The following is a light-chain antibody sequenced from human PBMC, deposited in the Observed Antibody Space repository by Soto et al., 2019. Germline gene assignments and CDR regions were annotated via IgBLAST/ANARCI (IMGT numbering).Light chain of an antibody. CDR1: QSVTSTY. CDR2: GAS. CDR3: QQYGSSLYT. V-gene: IGKV3-20*01. J-gene: IGKJ2*01. Sequence: EIVLTQSPGTLSLSPGDRATLSCRASQSVTSTYFAWYQQKPGQAHRLLIYGASRRAIGIPDRFSGSGSGTDFTLTISRLEPEDFAVYYCQQYGSSLYTFGQGTKLEIK.